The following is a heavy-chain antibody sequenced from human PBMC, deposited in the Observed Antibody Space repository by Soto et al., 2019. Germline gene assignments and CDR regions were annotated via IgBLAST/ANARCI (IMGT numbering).Heavy chain of an antibody. CDR2: IYWDDDK. D-gene: IGHD2-21*02. CDR1: GFSLSTTGVG. V-gene: IGHV2-5*02. CDR3: VQSRCGCDSLPSYSSQSYFGLDV. J-gene: IGHJ6*02. Sequence: QITLKESGPTLVKPTQTLTLTCTFSGFSLSTTGVGVGWIRQPPGKALEWLALIYWDDDKRYNPSLNSRLTITKDSSKSQVFFAMTSMDHVDTATFYYVQSRCGCDSLPSYSSQSYFGLDVWGQGTTVTVSS.